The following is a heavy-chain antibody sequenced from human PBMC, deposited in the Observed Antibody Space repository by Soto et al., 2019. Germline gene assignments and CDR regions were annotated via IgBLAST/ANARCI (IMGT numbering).Heavy chain of an antibody. J-gene: IGHJ4*02. Sequence: EVQLVESGGGSVQPGGSLRLSCEASGFTFSNFWMSWIRQVPGKGLEWVANVRQDGSQKYLVDSVKGRFTISRDNAKNSLYLKMNSLRAEETAVYYCGRDGSSGWHFYSWGQGTLVTVSS. CDR1: GFTFSNFW. CDR2: VRQDGSQK. V-gene: IGHV3-7*01. CDR3: GRDGSSGWHFYS. D-gene: IGHD6-19*01.